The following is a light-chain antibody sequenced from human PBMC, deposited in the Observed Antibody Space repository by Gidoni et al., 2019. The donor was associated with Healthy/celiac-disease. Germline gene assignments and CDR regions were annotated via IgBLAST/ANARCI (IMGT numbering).Light chain of an antibody. CDR3: MQALQTPA. V-gene: IGKV2-28*01. CDR2: LCS. CDR1: QGLLHSNGYNY. Sequence: ENVMTKSPLSLPVTPGEPASISCRSSQGLLHSNGYNYLDWYLQKPGQSPQLLIYLCSNRASGVPDRFSGSGSGTDFTLKISRVEAEDVGVYYCMQALQTPAFGQGTKLEIK. J-gene: IGKJ2*01.